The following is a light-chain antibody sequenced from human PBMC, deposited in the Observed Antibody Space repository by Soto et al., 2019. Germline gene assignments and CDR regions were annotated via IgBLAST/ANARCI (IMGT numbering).Light chain of an antibody. CDR3: KKRINCTLT. J-gene: IGKJ4*01. CDR1: QSVSSY. V-gene: IGKV3-11*01. Sequence: EIVLTQSPATLSLSPGERATLSCRARQSVSSYLAWYQQKPGQAPRLLIYAASNRATGIPARFSGSGSGKDFTLTISSLEHEDFDVDYCKKRINCTLTFGGGTKVEIK. CDR2: AAS.